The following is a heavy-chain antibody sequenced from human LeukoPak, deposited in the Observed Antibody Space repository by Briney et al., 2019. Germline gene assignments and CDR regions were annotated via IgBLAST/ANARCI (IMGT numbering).Heavy chain of an antibody. Sequence: SETLSLTCAVYGGSFSGYYWSWIRQPPGKGLEWIGEINHSGSTNYNPSLKSRVTTSVDTSKNQFSLKLSSVTAADTAVYYCARGRRTSGSYYRRGTFDIWGQGTVVTVSS. CDR1: GGSFSGYY. D-gene: IGHD1-26*01. J-gene: IGHJ3*02. CDR3: ARGRRTSGSYYRRGTFDI. CDR2: INHSGST. V-gene: IGHV4-34*01.